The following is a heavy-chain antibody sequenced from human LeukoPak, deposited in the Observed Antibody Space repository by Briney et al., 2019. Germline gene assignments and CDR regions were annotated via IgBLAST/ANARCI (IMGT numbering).Heavy chain of an antibody. CDR2: IDPNSGGT. CDR3: VWSGYYRADY. D-gene: IGHD3-3*01. V-gene: IGHV1-2*06. J-gene: IGHJ4*02. Sequence: ASLKVSCKASENTLTGSLMHWVRQAPGQGLEWKGRIDPNSGGTNFAQKFQDRVTMTRDTSISTAYMELSRLRPDDTAVYYCVWSGYYRADYWGQGTLVTVSS. CDR1: ENTLTGSL.